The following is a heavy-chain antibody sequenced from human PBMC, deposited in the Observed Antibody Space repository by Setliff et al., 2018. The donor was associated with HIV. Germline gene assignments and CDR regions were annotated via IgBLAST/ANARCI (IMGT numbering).Heavy chain of an antibody. CDR1: GYSISSGYY. D-gene: IGHD3-9*01. CDR2: MYHSGST. V-gene: IGHV4-38-2*01. Sequence: SETLSLTCAVSGYSISSGYYWGWIRQPPGKGLEWIGSMYHSGSTYHNPSLKSRVTISVDTSNNQFSLKLSYVTAADTAFYYCARQSPQIRYLDWLNAFDIWGQGTMVTVSS. CDR3: ARQSPQIRYLDWLNAFDI. J-gene: IGHJ3*02.